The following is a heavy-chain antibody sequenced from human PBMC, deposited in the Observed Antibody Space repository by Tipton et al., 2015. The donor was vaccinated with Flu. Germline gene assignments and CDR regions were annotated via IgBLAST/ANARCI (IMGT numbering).Heavy chain of an antibody. CDR2: ISSSGSTI. CDR3: ARERGKGGRIFGVVKSEIYYYYYGMDV. Sequence: SLRLSCAASGFTFSSYEMNWVRQAPGKGLEWVSYISSSGSTIYYADSVKGRFTISRDNAKNSLYLQMNSLRAEDTAVYYCARERGKGGRIFGVVKSEIYYYYYGMDVWGQGTTVTVSS. V-gene: IGHV3-48*03. CDR1: GFTFSSYE. J-gene: IGHJ6*02. D-gene: IGHD3-3*01.